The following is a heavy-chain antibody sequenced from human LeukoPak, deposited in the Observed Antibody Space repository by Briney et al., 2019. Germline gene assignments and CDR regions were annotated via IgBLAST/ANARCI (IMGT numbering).Heavy chain of an antibody. D-gene: IGHD6-6*01. CDR3: ARTVVYSSSSPYYYGMDV. CDR1: GYTFTGYY. Sequence: ASVKVSCKASGYTFTGYYMHWVRQAPGQGLEWMGRINPNSGGTNYAQKFQGRVTITADESTSTAYMELSSLRSEDTAVYYCARTVVYSSSSPYYYGMDVWGQGTTVTVSS. V-gene: IGHV1-2*06. J-gene: IGHJ6*02. CDR2: INPNSGGT.